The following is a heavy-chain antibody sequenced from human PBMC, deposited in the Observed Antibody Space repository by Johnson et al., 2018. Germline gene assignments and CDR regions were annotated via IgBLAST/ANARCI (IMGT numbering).Heavy chain of an antibody. D-gene: IGHD6-19*01. CDR1: GFTFRSYA. V-gene: IGHV3-23*01. J-gene: IGHJ6*03. CDR3: AKGGSSGGVTYYYYYMDV. CDR2: ISSSGDK. Sequence: VQLQESGGGLVQPGGSLRLSCAASGFTFRSYAMTWVRQAPGKGLEWVSGISSSGDKYYADSAKGRFTISRDNSKNTLSLQMNSLGAEDTAVYYCAKGGSSGGVTYYYYYMDVWGKGTTVTVSS.